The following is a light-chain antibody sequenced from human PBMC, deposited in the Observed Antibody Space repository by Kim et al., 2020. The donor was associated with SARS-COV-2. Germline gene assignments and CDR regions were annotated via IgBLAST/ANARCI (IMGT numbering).Light chain of an antibody. CDR1: PRGTHAY. Sequence: SPWQSAPLSGRASPRGTHAYLAWCQHNPGQSLRLLIYGVSSRATGIPVRFSGSGSGTDFTLTISRLEPEDFAVYYGQQYGSSPLTFGGGTKVDIK. CDR3: QQYGSSPLT. J-gene: IGKJ4*01. CDR2: GVS. V-gene: IGKV3-20*01.